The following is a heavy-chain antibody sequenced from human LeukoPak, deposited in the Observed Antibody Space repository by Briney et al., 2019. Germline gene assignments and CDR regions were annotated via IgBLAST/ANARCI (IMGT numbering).Heavy chain of an antibody. CDR3: AKQGYCSSTSCSNYYYGMDV. CDR2: ISGSGGST. J-gene: IGHJ6*02. Sequence: GGSLRLSCAASGFTFSSYWMSWVRQAPGKGLEWVSAISGSGGSTYYADSVKGRFTISRDNSKNTLYLQMNSLRAEDTAVYYCAKQGYCSSTSCSNYYYGMDVWGQGTTVTVSS. CDR1: GFTFSSYW. V-gene: IGHV3-23*01. D-gene: IGHD2-2*01.